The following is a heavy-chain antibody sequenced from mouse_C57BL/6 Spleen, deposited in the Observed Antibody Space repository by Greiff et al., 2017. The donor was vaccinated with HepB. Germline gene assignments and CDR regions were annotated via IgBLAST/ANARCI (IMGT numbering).Heavy chain of an antibody. CDR3: TRYGPVEYYFDY. D-gene: IGHD1-1*01. Sequence: QVQLQQSGAELVRPGASVTLSCKASGYTFTDYEMHWVKQTPVHGLEWIGAIDPETGGTAYNQKFKGKAILTADKSSSTAYMELRSLTSEDSAVYYCTRYGPVEYYFDYWGQGTTLTVSS. CDR1: GYTFTDYE. V-gene: IGHV1-15*01. J-gene: IGHJ2*01. CDR2: IDPETGGT.